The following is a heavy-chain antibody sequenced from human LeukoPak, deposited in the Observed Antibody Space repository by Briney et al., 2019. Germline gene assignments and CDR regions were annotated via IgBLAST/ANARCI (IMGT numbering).Heavy chain of an antibody. J-gene: IGHJ5*02. Sequence: ASVKVSCKASGYTFTGYYMHWVQQAPGQEREWMGWIDPNSGGTNYAQKFQGRGTMTRDTSISAAYMELSRLRSDDTAVYYCARGDIVVVVAATNWFDPWGQGTLVTVSS. CDR1: GYTFTGYY. CDR2: IDPNSGGT. D-gene: IGHD2-15*01. V-gene: IGHV1-2*02. CDR3: ARGDIVVVVAATNWFDP.